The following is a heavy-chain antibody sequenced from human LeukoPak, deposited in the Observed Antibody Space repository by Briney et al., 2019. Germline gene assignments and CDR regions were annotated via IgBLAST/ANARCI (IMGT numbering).Heavy chain of an antibody. V-gene: IGHV1-69*05. J-gene: IGHJ6*03. CDR3: ARGGVCSSTSCYSNPYYYYYMDV. CDR1: GGTFSSYA. Sequence: SVKASCKASGGTFSSYAISWVRQAPGQGLEWMGGIIPIFGTANYAQKFQGRVTITTDESTSTACMELSSLRSEDTAVYYCARGGVCSSTSCYSNPYYYYYMDVWGKGTTVTVSS. CDR2: IIPIFGTA. D-gene: IGHD2-2*01.